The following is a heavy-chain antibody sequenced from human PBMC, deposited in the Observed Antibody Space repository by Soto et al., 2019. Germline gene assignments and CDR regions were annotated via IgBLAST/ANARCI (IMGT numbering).Heavy chain of an antibody. D-gene: IGHD6-19*01. Sequence: SETLSLTCAVYGGSFSGYYWSWIRQPPGKGLEWIGEINHSGSTNYNPSLKSRVTISVDTSKNQFSLKLSSVTAADTAVYYCARSFNPAYSSGWWTIFDYWGQGTLVTVSS. V-gene: IGHV4-34*01. CDR1: GGSFSGYY. CDR3: ARSFNPAYSSGWWTIFDY. CDR2: INHSGST. J-gene: IGHJ4*02.